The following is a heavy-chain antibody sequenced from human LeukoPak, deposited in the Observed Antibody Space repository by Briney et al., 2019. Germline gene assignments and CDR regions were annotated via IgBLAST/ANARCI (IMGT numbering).Heavy chain of an antibody. V-gene: IGHV3-53*01. CDR2: IYSGGST. J-gene: IGHJ3*02. CDR3: ARELASIANAFDI. Sequence: GGSLRLSCAASGFTFDDYAMHWVRQAPGKGLEWVSVIYSGGSTYYADSVEGRFTISSDNSKNTLYFQMNSLRAEDTAVYYCARELASIANAFDIWGQGTMVTVFS. D-gene: IGHD2-2*01. CDR1: GFTFDDYA.